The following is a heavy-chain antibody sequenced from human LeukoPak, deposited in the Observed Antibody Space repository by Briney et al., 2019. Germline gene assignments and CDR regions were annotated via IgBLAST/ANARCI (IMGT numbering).Heavy chain of an antibody. V-gene: IGHV4-59*08. CDR3: ASSYTSDWSYYFHY. CDR1: GDSIRNYY. Sequence: SETLSVTCTVSGDSIRNYYWNWIRQPPGKGLERIVYVSYIGSTNYNPSLDSRVTISLDTSKNQFSLKLRSVTAADTAVYYCASSYTSDWSYYFHYWGQGALVTVSS. J-gene: IGHJ4*02. D-gene: IGHD6-19*01. CDR2: VSYIGST.